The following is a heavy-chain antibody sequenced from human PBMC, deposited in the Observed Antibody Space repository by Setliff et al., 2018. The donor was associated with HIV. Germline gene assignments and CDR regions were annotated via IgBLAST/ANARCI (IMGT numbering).Heavy chain of an antibody. CDR1: GYTFTDYY. V-gene: IGHV7-4-1*02. Sequence: ASVKVSCKASGYTFTDYYIHWVRQAPGQGLEWMGWINTKTGNPTYVQGFPGQFVFSLDTSVSTAYLEISSLKAEDTAVYYCARAREDTALDSYWGQGTLVTVSS. CDR3: ARAREDTALDSY. D-gene: IGHD5-18*01. CDR2: INTKTGNP. J-gene: IGHJ4*02.